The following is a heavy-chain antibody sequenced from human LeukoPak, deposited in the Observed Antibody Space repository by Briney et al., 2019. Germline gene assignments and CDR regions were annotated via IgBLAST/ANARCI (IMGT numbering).Heavy chain of an antibody. V-gene: IGHV4-31*03. D-gene: IGHD4-17*01. Sequence: SQTLSHTCTVSGGSISSGVYYLSWIRQHPRDGLEWNGYIYYSVSTYFQPSLKSRVTIFVDPSKNQFSVRLSSVPVAVTAVYYGADSSSLRYGAPDYWGQGSLVTVSS. CDR1: GGSISSGVYY. CDR3: ADSSSLRYGAPDY. CDR2: IYYSVST. J-gene: IGHJ4*02.